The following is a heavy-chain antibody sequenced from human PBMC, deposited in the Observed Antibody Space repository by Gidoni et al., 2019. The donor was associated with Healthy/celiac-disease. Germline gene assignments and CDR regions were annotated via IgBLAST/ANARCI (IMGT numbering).Heavy chain of an antibody. CDR2: ISSSSSYI. CDR1: GFTFSSYS. V-gene: IGHV3-21*01. J-gene: IGHJ3*02. CDR3: ARDVVPAAHDAFDI. Sequence: EVQLVESGGGLVKPGGSLRLSCAASGFTFSSYSMNWVRQAPGKGLEWVSSISSSSSYIYYADSVKGRFTISRDNAKNSLYLQMNSLRAEDTAVYYCARDVVPAAHDAFDIWGQGTMVTVSS. D-gene: IGHD2-2*01.